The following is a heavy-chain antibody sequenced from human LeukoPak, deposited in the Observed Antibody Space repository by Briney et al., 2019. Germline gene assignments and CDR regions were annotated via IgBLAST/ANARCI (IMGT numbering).Heavy chain of an antibody. V-gene: IGHV3-23*01. CDR2: ITGRGENT. D-gene: IGHD6-25*01. Sequence: GGSLRLSCAASGFTFSSYSMNWVRQAPGKGLEWVSGITGRGENTYYADSVKGRFTISRDNSKNTLYLQMNSLRAEDAAIYYCARDRRLASFDYGGQGTLVTVSS. J-gene: IGHJ4*02. CDR3: ARDRRLASFDY. CDR1: GFTFSSYS.